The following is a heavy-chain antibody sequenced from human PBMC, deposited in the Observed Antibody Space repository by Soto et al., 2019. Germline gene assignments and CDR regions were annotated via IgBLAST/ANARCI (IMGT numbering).Heavy chain of an antibody. Sequence: SLRLSCAASGFTFDDYAMHWVRQAPGKGLEWVSGISWNSGSIGYADSVKGRFTISRDNAKNSLYLQMNSLRAEDTALYYCAKAYVEGSGWYIVDYWGQGTLVTVSS. CDR2: ISWNSGSI. CDR3: AKAYVEGSGWYIVDY. V-gene: IGHV3-9*01. J-gene: IGHJ4*02. D-gene: IGHD6-19*01. CDR1: GFTFDDYA.